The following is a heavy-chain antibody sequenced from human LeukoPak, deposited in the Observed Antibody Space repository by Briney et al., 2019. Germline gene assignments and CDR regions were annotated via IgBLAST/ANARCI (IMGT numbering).Heavy chain of an antibody. D-gene: IGHD6-13*01. Sequence: GGSLRLSCTASGFTFSSYSIHWVRQAPGEGLEWVAVISYDGSTKCYGDSVKGRFTISRDNSKNTLYLQMNSLRVEDTAVYYCAKEYSDRPEYFDYWGQGTLVTVSS. CDR2: ISYDGSTK. CDR1: GFTFSSYS. V-gene: IGHV3-30*18. J-gene: IGHJ4*02. CDR3: AKEYSDRPEYFDY.